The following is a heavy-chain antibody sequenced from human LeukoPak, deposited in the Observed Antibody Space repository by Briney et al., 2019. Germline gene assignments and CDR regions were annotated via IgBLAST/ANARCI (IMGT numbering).Heavy chain of an antibody. CDR1: GFTFSSYA. D-gene: IGHD2-15*01. Sequence: PGGSLRLSCAASGFTFSSYAMSWVRQTPGKGLEWVSSINGDSSYIYYADSVKGRFTISRDNTRNSLSLQMNSLRAEDTAVYYCARLYCSGASCYGKHYFAFWGQGALVTVSS. CDR2: INGDSSYI. CDR3: ARLYCSGASCYGKHYFAF. V-gene: IGHV3-21*01. J-gene: IGHJ4*02.